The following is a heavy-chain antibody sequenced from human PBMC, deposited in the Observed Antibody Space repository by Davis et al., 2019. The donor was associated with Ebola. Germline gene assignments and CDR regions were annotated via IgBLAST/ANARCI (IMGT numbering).Heavy chain of an antibody. CDR1: GYTFTSYD. CDR2: MNPNSGNT. D-gene: IGHD6-13*01. V-gene: IGHV1-8*01. Sequence: AASVKVSCKASGYTFTSYDINWARQATGQGFEWMGWMNPNSGNTGYAQKFQGRVTMTRDTSTSTAYMELSSLRSEDTAVYYCARASWAAVGTRWFDPWGQGTLVTVSS. J-gene: IGHJ5*02. CDR3: ARASWAAVGTRWFDP.